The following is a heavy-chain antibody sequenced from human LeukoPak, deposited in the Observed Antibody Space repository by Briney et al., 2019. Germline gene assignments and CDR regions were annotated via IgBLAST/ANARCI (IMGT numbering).Heavy chain of an antibody. Sequence: PGGSLRLSCAASGFIFNSYGMHWVRQAPGKGLEWVALIWYDGSNKYYTDSVKGRFTISRDNSKNTLHLEINSLRAEDTAIYYCAREGPRGNSQFDYWGQGTLVTVSS. CDR3: AREGPRGNSQFDY. V-gene: IGHV3-33*01. CDR2: IWYDGSNK. D-gene: IGHD2/OR15-2a*01. J-gene: IGHJ4*02. CDR1: GFIFNSYG.